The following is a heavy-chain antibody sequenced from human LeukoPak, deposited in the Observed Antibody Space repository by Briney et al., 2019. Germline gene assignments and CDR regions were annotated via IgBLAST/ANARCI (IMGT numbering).Heavy chain of an antibody. CDR3: ASGYSSGWYYYYGMDV. CDR2: IYPGDSDT. J-gene: IGHJ6*02. D-gene: IGHD6-19*01. V-gene: IGHV5-51*01. CDR1: GYSFTSYW. Sequence: GESLKISCKGSGYSFTSYWIGWVRQMPGKGLEWMGIIYPGDSDTRYSPSFQGQVTISADKSISTAYLRWSSLKASDTAMYYCASGYSSGWYYYYGMDVWGQGTTVTVSS.